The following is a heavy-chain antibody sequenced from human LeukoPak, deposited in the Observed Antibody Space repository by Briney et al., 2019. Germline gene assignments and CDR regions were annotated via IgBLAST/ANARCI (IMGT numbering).Heavy chain of an antibody. J-gene: IGHJ4*02. Sequence: GGSLRLSCAASGFTFSSYSMNWVRQAPGKGLEWVSYISGSSSTIYYADSVKGRFTISRDNAKDSLYLHMNSLRAEDTAVYYCASQGYCSGGSCHRGDYWGQGTLVTVSS. D-gene: IGHD2-15*01. CDR1: GFTFSSYS. CDR3: ASQGYCSGGSCHRGDY. V-gene: IGHV3-48*01. CDR2: ISGSSSTI.